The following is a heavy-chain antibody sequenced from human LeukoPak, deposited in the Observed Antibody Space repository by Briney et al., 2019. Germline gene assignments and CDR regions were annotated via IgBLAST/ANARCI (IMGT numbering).Heavy chain of an antibody. CDR3: EKGAYYLDY. CDR2: ISYDGSNK. J-gene: IGHJ4*02. V-gene: IGHV3-30*18. CDR1: GFTFSSYG. D-gene: IGHD1-26*01. Sequence: GESLRLSCAASGFTFSSYGMHWVRQPPGKGLEWVAVISYDGSNKYYADSVKGRFTISRHTSKKPPYLQMTSLRAEDTAVYYCEKGAYYLDYWGQGALVTVSS.